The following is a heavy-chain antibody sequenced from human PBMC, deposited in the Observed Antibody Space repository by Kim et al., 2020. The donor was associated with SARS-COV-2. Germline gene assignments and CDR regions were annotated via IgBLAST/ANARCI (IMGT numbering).Heavy chain of an antibody. Sequence: GGSLRLSCAASGFTFSSYTINWVRQAPGKGLEWVSSITSSSSFIYYADSVKGRFIISRDNAKNSLYLQMNSLRAEDTAVYYCARDEGYCTNGVCFYYGM. D-gene: IGHD2-8*01. CDR2: ITSSSSFI. V-gene: IGHV3-21*01. J-gene: IGHJ6*01. CDR3: ARDEGYCTNGVCFYYGM. CDR1: GFTFSSYT.